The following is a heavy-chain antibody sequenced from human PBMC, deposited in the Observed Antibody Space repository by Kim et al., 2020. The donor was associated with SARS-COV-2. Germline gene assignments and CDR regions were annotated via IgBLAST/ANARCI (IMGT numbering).Heavy chain of an antibody. CDR3: ARVLCGRPDGFTSCFATYYYYYGMDV. Sequence: SETLSLTCAVSGGSISSSNWWSWVRQPPGKGLDWIGEIYHSGSTNYNPSLKSRVTISVDKPKNQFSLKLSSVTAADTAVYYCARVLCGRPDGFTSCFATYYYYYGMDVWGQGTTVTVSS. D-gene: IGHD2-2*01. V-gene: IGHV4-4*02. CDR2: IYHSGST. CDR1: GGSISSSNW. J-gene: IGHJ6*02.